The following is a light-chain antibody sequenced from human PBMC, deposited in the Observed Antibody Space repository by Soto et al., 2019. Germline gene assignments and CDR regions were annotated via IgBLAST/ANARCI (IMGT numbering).Light chain of an antibody. CDR3: QHYGSPLT. Sequence: EIVLTQSPGTLSLSPAGRATLSCRASQSVRSSYLAWYQQRPGQAPRLLIFGASFRATGIPDRFSGSGSGTDFTLTISRLEPEDFAVYYCQHYGSPLTFGGGTKVEIK. CDR1: QSVRSSY. J-gene: IGKJ4*01. V-gene: IGKV3-20*01. CDR2: GAS.